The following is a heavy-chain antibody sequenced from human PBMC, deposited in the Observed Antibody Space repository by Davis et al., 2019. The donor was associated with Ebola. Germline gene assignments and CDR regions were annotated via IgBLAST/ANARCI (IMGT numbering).Heavy chain of an antibody. CDR3: TTVGFYGSYYDSSGYYFDY. Sequence: GESLKISCAASGFTFSNAWMSWVRQAPGKGLEWVGRIKSKTDGGTTDYAAPVKGRFTISRDDSKNTLYLQMNSLKTEDTAVYYCTTVGFYGSYYDSSGYYFDYWGQGTLVTVSS. CDR1: GFTFSNAW. D-gene: IGHD3-22*01. CDR2: IKSKTDGGTT. V-gene: IGHV3-15*01. J-gene: IGHJ4*02.